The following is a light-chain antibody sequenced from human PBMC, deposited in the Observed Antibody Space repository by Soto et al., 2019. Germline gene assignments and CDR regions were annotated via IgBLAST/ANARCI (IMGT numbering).Light chain of an antibody. Sequence: QSALTQPRSVSGSPGQSVTISCTGTSSGVGGYNYVSWYQQHPGKAPKLVIYDVSKWPSGVPDRFSGSKSGNTASLTISGLQAEDEADYYCCSYAGNSLWVFGGGTKVTVL. J-gene: IGLJ3*02. CDR2: DVS. CDR3: CSYAGNSLWV. V-gene: IGLV2-11*01. CDR1: SSGVGGYNY.